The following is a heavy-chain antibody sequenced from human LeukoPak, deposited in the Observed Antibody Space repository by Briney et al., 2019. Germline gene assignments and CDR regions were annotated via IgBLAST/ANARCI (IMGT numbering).Heavy chain of an antibody. J-gene: IGHJ4*02. CDR1: GFTFSNA. CDR2: ISYDGSNK. CDR3: ARVSGWRHFDY. D-gene: IGHD6-19*01. V-gene: IGHV3-30-3*01. Sequence: GGSLRLSCAASGFTFSNAMHWVRPAPGKGLEWVAVISYDGSNKYYADSVKGRFTISRDNSKNTLYLQMNSLRAEDTAVYYCARVSGWRHFDYWGQGTLVTVSS.